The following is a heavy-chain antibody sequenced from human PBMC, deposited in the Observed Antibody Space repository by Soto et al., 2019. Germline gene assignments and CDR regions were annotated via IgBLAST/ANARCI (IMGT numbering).Heavy chain of an antibody. CDR1: GGTFSSYA. CDR3: ARGHDYYDSSGYYYAFGY. D-gene: IGHD3-22*01. V-gene: IGHV1-69*13. Sequence: SVKVSCKASGGTFSSYAISGVRQAPGQGLEWMGGIIPIFGTANYAQKFQGRVTITADESTSTAYMELSSLRSGDTAVYYCARGHDYYDSSGYYYAFGYWGQGTLVTVSS. CDR2: IIPIFGTA. J-gene: IGHJ4*02.